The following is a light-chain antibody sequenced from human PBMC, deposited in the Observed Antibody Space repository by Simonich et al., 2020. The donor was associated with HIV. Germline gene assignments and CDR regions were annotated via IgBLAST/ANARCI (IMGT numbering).Light chain of an antibody. CDR2: AAS. V-gene: IGKV1-9*01. CDR1: QGISSY. J-gene: IGKJ4*01. CDR3: QQFNSYPLT. Sequence: IQLTQSPSFLSASVGDRVTITCRASQGISSYLAWYQQKPGKAPKLLIYAASTLQSGVPSRFGGSGSGTQFTLTISSLQPEDFATYYCQQFNSYPLTFGGGTKVEIK.